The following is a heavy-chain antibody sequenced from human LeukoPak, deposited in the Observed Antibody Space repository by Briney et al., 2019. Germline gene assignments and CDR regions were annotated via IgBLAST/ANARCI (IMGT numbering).Heavy chain of an antibody. Sequence: PGGAPRLSPAASGITLSSSALSGGRPAPRKGLEWGPAFNGTGNTYHADSVKGRFTISRDSSKNTLFLQMNRLRPEDAAVYYCAKAPVTTCRGAFCYPFDYWGLGTLVTVSS. V-gene: IGHV3-23*01. J-gene: IGHJ4*02. CDR1: GITLSSSA. CDR2: FNGTGNT. CDR3: AKAPVTTCRGAFCYPFDY. D-gene: IGHD2-15*01.